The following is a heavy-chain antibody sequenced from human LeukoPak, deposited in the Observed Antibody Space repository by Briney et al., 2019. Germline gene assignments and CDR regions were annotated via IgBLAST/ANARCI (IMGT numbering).Heavy chain of an antibody. CDR1: GGSISSYY. Sequence: SQTLSLTCTVSGGSISSYYWSWIRQPPGKGLEWIGYIYYSGSTNYNPSLKSRVTISVDTSKNQFSLKLSSVTAADTAVYYCARAGGSGSFYWFDPWGQGTLVTVSS. CDR3: ARAGGSGSFYWFDP. D-gene: IGHD3-10*01. J-gene: IGHJ5*02. CDR2: IYYSGST. V-gene: IGHV4-59*01.